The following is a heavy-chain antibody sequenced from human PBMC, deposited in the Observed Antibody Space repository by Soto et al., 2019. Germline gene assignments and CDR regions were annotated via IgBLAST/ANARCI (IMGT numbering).Heavy chain of an antibody. V-gene: IGHV3-30-3*01. CDR2: ISYDGSNK. CDR1: GFTFSSYA. CDR3: AREGVRGVIITRGPGAFDY. J-gene: IGHJ4*02. Sequence: QVQLVESGGGVVQPGRSLRLSCAASGFTFSSYAMHWVRQAPGKGLEWVAVISYDGSNKYYADSVKGRFTISRDNSKNTLYLQMNSLRAEDTAVYYCAREGVRGVIITRGPGAFDYWGQGTLVTVSS. D-gene: IGHD3-10*01.